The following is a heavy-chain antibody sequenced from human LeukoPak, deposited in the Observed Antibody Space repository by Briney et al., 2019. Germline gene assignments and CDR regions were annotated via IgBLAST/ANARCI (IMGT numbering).Heavy chain of an antibody. Sequence: PSETLSLTCTVSGGSISSYYWSWMRQPPGKGLEWIGYIYYSGNTNYNSSLKSRVTISVDTSKNQFSLKLSSLTAADTAVYYCARDRTGPLRSGYYDSFLHWGQGTLVTVSS. CDR3: ARDRTGPLRSGYYDSFLH. V-gene: IGHV4-59*01. J-gene: IGHJ4*02. D-gene: IGHD3-3*01. CDR1: GGSISSYY. CDR2: IYYSGNT.